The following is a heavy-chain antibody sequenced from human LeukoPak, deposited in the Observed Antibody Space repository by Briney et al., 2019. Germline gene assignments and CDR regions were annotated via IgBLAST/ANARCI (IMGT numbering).Heavy chain of an antibody. Sequence: SETLSLTCTVSGGSISSYYWSWIRQPPGKGLEWIGYIYYSGSTNYNPSLKSRVTISVDTSRNQFSLKLSSVTAADTAVYYCARQGEDGDYDYWGQGTLVTVSS. D-gene: IGHD3-16*01. V-gene: IGHV4-59*08. J-gene: IGHJ4*02. CDR3: ARQGEDGDYDY. CDR2: IYYSGST. CDR1: GGSISSYY.